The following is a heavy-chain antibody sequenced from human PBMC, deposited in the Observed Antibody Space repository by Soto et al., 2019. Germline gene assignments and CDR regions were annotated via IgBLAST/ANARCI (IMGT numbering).Heavy chain of an antibody. CDR1: GFTFSDYS. CDR2: I. V-gene: IGHV3-11*05. J-gene: IGHJ4*02. CDR3: ARDPRSADY. Sequence: GGSLRLSCAASGFTFSDYSMTWIRQAPGKGLELVSYISDSVKGRFTISRDNAKNSLYLQMNDLTADDTAVYYCARDPRSADYWGQGTLVTVSS.